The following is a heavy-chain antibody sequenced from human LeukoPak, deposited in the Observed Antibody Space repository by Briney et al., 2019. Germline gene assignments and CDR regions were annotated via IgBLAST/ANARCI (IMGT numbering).Heavy chain of an antibody. D-gene: IGHD3-22*01. Sequence: GGSLRLSCAASGFTISSYWMSWVRQAPGKELEWVANIKQDGSEKYYVDSVKGRFTISRDNAKNSLYLQMNSLRAEDTAVYYCARGPQASYYYDSSGIYYMDVWGKGTTVTVSS. CDR1: GFTISSYW. CDR2: IKQDGSEK. V-gene: IGHV3-7*01. CDR3: ARGPQASYYYDSSGIYYMDV. J-gene: IGHJ6*03.